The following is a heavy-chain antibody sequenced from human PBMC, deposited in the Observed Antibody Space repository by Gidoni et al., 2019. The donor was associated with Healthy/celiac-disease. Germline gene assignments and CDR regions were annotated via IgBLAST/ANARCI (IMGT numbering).Heavy chain of an antibody. CDR1: GFTFRSYE. Sequence: EVQLVASGGGLVQPGGSLRLPCAASGFTFRSYEMHWVRQAPGKGLEWVSYISSSGSTIYYADSVKGRFTISRDNAKYSLYLQMNSLRAEDTAVYYCARDAEDIVVVVAAIPVYMDVWGKGTTVTVSS. J-gene: IGHJ6*03. CDR2: ISSSGSTI. D-gene: IGHD2-15*01. CDR3: ARDAEDIVVVVAAIPVYMDV. V-gene: IGHV3-48*03.